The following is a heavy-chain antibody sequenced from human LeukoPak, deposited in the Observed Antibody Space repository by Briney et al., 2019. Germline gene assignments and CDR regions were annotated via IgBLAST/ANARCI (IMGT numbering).Heavy chain of an antibody. D-gene: IGHD4-17*01. CDR2: INSDGSST. V-gene: IGHV3-74*01. Sequence: SRINSDGSSTSYPDSVKGRFTISRDNAKNTLYLQMNSLRAEDTAVYYCARDSPHGDYGYWGQGTLVTVSS. J-gene: IGHJ4*02. CDR3: ARDSPHGDYGY.